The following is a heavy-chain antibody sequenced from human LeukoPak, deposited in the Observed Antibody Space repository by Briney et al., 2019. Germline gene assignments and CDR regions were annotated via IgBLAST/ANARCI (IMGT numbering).Heavy chain of an antibody. CDR3: ARGKYCSSTSCSFYYYYGMDV. Sequence: ASVKVSCKASGYTFTSYDINWARQATGQGLEWMGWMNPNSGNTGYAQKFQGRVTMTRNTSISTAYMELSSLRSEDTAVYYCARGKYCSSTSCSFYYYYGMDVWGQGTTVTVSS. J-gene: IGHJ6*02. V-gene: IGHV1-8*01. CDR2: MNPNSGNT. CDR1: GYTFTSYD. D-gene: IGHD2-2*01.